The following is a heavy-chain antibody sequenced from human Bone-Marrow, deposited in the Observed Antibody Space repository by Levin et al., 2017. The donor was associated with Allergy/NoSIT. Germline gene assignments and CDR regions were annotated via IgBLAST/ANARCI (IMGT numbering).Heavy chain of an antibody. CDR3: ARFIRIREDDWVRDDAAALDI. D-gene: IGHD3-9*01. Sequence: PGGSLRLSCAASGFTFSNYYMSWIRQAPGKGLEWVSYISASGRTIYYGDSVKGRFTISRDNTKNTVFLQMNSLRADDTAIYYCARFIRIREDDWVRDDAAALDIWGQGTMVTVSS. CDR2: ISASGRTI. CDR1: GFTFSNYY. V-gene: IGHV3-11*01. J-gene: IGHJ3*02.